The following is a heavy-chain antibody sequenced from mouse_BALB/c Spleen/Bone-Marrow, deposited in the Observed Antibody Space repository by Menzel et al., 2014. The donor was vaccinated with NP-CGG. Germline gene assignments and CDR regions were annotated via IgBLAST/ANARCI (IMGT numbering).Heavy chain of an antibody. Sequence: QVQLKQSGAELVRPGASVKISCKGSGYTFTDYAMHWVKQSHAKSLEWIGVISTYYGDASYNQKFKGKATMTVDKSSSTAYMELARLTSEDSAIYYCARRGGFYAMDYWGQGTSVTVSS. J-gene: IGHJ4*01. CDR3: ARRGGFYAMDY. V-gene: IGHV1S137*01. CDR2: ISTYYGDA. CDR1: GYTFTDYA.